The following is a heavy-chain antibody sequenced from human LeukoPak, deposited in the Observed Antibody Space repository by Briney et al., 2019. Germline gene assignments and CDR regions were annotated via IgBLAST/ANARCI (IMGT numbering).Heavy chain of an antibody. D-gene: IGHD3-10*01. Sequence: PSETLSLTCTVSGGSISSGDYYWSWIRQPPGKGLEWIGYIYYSGSTYYNPSLKSRVTISVDTSKNQFSLKLSSVTAAGTAVYYCASMVRGITGFDPWGQGTLVTVSS. V-gene: IGHV4-30-4*01. CDR3: ASMVRGITGFDP. CDR2: IYYSGST. J-gene: IGHJ5*02. CDR1: GGSISSGDYY.